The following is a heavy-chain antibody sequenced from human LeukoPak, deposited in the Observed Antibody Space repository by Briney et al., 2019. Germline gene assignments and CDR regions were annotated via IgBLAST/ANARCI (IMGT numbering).Heavy chain of an antibody. D-gene: IGHD1-26*01. J-gene: IGHJ4*02. CDR1: GFSFISYS. CDR2: ISSSSDYI. CDR3: AKDRSIGTYYTFDH. Sequence: GGSLRLSCAASGFSFISYSMNWVRQAPGKGLEWVSSISSSSDYIYHADSVKGRFTISRDNPKKSLYLQMNSLRAEDTAVYYCAKDRSIGTYYTFDHWGQGTLVTVSS. V-gene: IGHV3-21*01.